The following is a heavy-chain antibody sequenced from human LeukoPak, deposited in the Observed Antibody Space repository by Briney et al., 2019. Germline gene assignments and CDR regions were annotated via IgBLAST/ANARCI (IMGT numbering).Heavy chain of an antibody. CDR1: AYSISSGYY. D-gene: IGHD3-10*02. CDR3: ARHVRGYPPRQFDY. CDR2: IYHSGNT. Sequence: PSETLSLTSAVSAYSISSGYYWGWIRQPPGKGLERIGTIYHSGNTYYNPSLKSRVTISVDTSKNQFSLKLSSVTAADTAVYYCARHVRGYPPRQFDYWGQGTLVTVSS. V-gene: IGHV4-38-2*01. J-gene: IGHJ4*02.